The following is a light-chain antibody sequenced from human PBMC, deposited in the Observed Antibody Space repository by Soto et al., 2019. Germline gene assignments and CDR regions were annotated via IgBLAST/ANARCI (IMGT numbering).Light chain of an antibody. CDR1: QGISSY. Sequence: IQLTQSPSSLSASVGDRVTITYRASQGISSYLAWYQQKPGKAPKLLIKAASRLQTGVPSRFSGSGSGTDFTLTISGLQPDDFATYYCQQLNIDSYPITFGQGTRLELK. J-gene: IGKJ5*01. V-gene: IGKV1-9*01. CDR3: QQLNIDSYPIT. CDR2: AAS.